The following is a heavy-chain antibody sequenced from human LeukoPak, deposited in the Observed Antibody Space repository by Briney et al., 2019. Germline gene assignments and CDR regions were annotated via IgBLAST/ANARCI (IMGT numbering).Heavy chain of an antibody. J-gene: IGHJ4*02. D-gene: IGHD3-22*01. V-gene: IGHV3-30*02. CDR1: GFTFSSYG. Sequence: PGGSLRLSCVGSGFTFSSYGMHWVRQAAGKGLEWVAFIRHDGSNEYYADSVKGRFTVSRDNSKNTLFLQMNSLRVEEMAVYYCARGMGSGSYSAAYYFDYWGQGTLVTVSS. CDR2: IRHDGSNE. CDR3: ARGMGSGSYSAAYYFDY.